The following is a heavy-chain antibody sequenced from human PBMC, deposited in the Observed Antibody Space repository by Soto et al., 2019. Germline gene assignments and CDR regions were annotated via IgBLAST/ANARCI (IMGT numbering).Heavy chain of an antibody. CDR2: INHSGST. J-gene: IGHJ4*02. CDR1: GGSFSGYY. Sequence: TLSLTCAVYGGSFSGYYWSWIRQPPGKGLEWIGEINHSGSTNYNPSPKSRVTISEDTSKSQFSLKVNSMTAADTAVYYCARYRREAVAGYALDNWGQGILVTVSS. D-gene: IGHD6-13*01. V-gene: IGHV4-34*01. CDR3: ARYRREAVAGYALDN.